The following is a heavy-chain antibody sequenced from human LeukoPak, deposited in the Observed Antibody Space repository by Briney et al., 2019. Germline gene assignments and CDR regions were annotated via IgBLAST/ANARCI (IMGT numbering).Heavy chain of an antibody. CDR1: GGSISSGGYY. V-gene: IGHV4-31*03. Sequence: PSETLSLTCTVSGGSISSGGYYWSWIRQHPGKGLEWIGYIYYSGSTYYNPSLKSRVTMSVDTSKNQFSLKLSSVTAADTAVYYCARGESYMVRGVLSNNWFDPWGQGTLVTVSS. CDR2: IYYSGST. D-gene: IGHD3-10*01. J-gene: IGHJ5*02. CDR3: ARGESYMVRGVLSNNWFDP.